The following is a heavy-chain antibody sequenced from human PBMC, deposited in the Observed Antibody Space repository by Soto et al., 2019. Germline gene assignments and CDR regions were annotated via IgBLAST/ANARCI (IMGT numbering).Heavy chain of an antibody. CDR2: VTPSGGHT. Sequence: QVQLMQSGAEVKKPGASVKVSCKASGDTFTYYYIHWVRQAPGQGLEWMGTVTPSGGHTTYAQHFLGRVTMTRDTSTSTLYMELTSLTSDDTAVYYCARGGHVVVVTAALDYWGQGTLVTVSS. V-gene: IGHV1-46*01. D-gene: IGHD2-21*02. J-gene: IGHJ4*02. CDR3: ARGGHVVVVTAALDY. CDR1: GDTFTYYY.